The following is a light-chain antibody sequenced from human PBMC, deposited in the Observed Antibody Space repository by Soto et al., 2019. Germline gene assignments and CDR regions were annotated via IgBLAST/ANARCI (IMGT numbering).Light chain of an antibody. CDR3: SSYAGSNTFV. CDR2: DVD. CDR1: TSDVGGYDS. V-gene: IGLV2-8*01. J-gene: IGLJ1*01. Sequence: QSVLTQPPSASGPPGQSVPISCSGTTSDVGGYDSVSWYQHHPGKVPKLIIFDVDKWPSGVPDRFSGFKSGNTASLTVSGLRAEDEADYYCSSYAGSNTFVFGTGTKVTVL.